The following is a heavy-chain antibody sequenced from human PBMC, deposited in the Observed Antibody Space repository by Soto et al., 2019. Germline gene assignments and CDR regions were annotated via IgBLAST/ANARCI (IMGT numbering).Heavy chain of an antibody. V-gene: IGHV1-8*01. CDR1: GYTFSSYD. D-gene: IGHD1-26*01. J-gene: IGHJ6*03. Sequence: ASVKVSCKASGYTFSSYDINGVRQATGQGLEWMGWMNPNSGNTGYAPKFQGRVTMTRNTSISTAYMELSSLRSEDTAVYYCARASIVAYYYYMDVWGKGTTVTVSS. CDR2: MNPNSGNT. CDR3: ARASIVAYYYYMDV.